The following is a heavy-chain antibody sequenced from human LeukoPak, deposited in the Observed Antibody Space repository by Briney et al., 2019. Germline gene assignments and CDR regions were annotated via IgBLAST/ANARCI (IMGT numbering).Heavy chain of an antibody. Sequence: PGGSLRLSCAVSGFIFSSHAMSWVRQAPGKGLKWVSSIGGSGKNTFYADAVKGRFTISRDNSKDTLYLQMNSLRAEDTAVYYCAKDLETINPTMDWGQGTLVTVSS. D-gene: IGHD3-10*01. J-gene: IGHJ4*02. CDR2: IGGSGKNT. V-gene: IGHV3-23*01. CDR3: AKDLETINPTMD. CDR1: GFIFSSHA.